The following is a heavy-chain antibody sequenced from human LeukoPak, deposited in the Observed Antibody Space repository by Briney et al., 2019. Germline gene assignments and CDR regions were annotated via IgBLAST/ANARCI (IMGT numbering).Heavy chain of an antibody. J-gene: IGHJ3*02. CDR3: ASNLADIVVVVAATSAFDI. CDR2: ISASTSGT. Sequence: GGSLRLSCAASGFTFNSSPMTWVRQAPGKGLEWVSGISASTSGTYYADSVKGRFTISRDNSKDTVFLQMNSLRAEDTAVYYCASNLADIVVVVAATSAFDIWGQGTMVTVSS. CDR1: GFTFNSSP. V-gene: IGHV3-23*01. D-gene: IGHD2-15*01.